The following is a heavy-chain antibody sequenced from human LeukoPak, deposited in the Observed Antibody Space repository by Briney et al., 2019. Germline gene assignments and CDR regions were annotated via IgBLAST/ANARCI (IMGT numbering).Heavy chain of an antibody. Sequence: GESLRLSCAASGFTFKKYWMNWVRQVPGKGLECLANIKEDGSETYYADSVKGRFTISRDNPKNLLFLQINSLRVENTAVYYCARETPRRGETRDGYRWGQGTLVTVSS. D-gene: IGHD5-24*01. J-gene: IGHJ4*02. CDR1: GFTFKKYW. V-gene: IGHV3-7*01. CDR3: ARETPRRGETRDGYR. CDR2: IKEDGSET.